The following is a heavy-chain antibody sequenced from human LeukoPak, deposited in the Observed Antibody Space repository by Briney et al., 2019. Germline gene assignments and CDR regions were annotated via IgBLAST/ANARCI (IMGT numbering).Heavy chain of an antibody. CDR3: ARLRWFGESRYFDY. J-gene: IGHJ4*02. V-gene: IGHV1-18*04. CDR2: ISAYNGNT. CDR1: GYTFTSYG. D-gene: IGHD3-10*01. Sequence: ASVKVSCKASGYTFTSYGISWVRQAPGHGLEWTGWISAYNGNTNYAQKLHGRVTMTTDTSTSTAYMELRSVRSDDTAVYYCARLRWFGESRYFDYWGQGTLVTVCS.